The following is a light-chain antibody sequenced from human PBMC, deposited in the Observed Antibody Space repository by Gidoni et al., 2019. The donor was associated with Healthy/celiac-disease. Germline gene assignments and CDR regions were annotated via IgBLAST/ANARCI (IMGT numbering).Light chain of an antibody. Sequence: DIQMTQSPSSLSASVGDRVTITCRASQSISSYLNWYQQKPGKAPKLLIYAASSLQRGVPSRFSGSGSGTDFTLTISSLQPEDFATYYCQQSYSTTFGQGTKVEIK. CDR3: QQSYSTT. CDR2: AAS. CDR1: QSISSY. V-gene: IGKV1-39*01. J-gene: IGKJ1*01.